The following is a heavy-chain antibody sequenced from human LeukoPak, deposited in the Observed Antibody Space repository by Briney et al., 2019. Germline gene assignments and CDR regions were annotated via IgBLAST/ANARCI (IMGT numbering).Heavy chain of an antibody. CDR3: ARATYYYDSSGYQYYFDY. J-gene: IGHJ4*02. Sequence: SVTLSLTCAVYGGSFSGYYWSWIREPPGKGLEWIGQINHSGSTNYNPSLKRRVTISVDTSKNQFSLELSSVTAADTAVYYCARATYYYDSSGYQYYFDYWGQGTLVTVSS. CDR1: GGSFSGYY. V-gene: IGHV4-34*01. CDR2: INHSGST. D-gene: IGHD3-22*01.